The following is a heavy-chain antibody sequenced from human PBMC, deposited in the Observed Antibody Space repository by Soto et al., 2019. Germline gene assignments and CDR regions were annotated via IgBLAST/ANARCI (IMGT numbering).Heavy chain of an antibody. J-gene: IGHJ4*02. CDR2: IYHSGST. CDR1: GGSISSSVYY. D-gene: IGHD3-22*01. CDR3: ARGAYYYDSSGYHASLRESSDDDDY. V-gene: IGHV4-39*07. Sequence: SETLSLTCTVSGGSISSSVYYSGRIRHPPGKGLEWIGSIYHSGSTNYNPSLKSRVTTSVDTSKNQFSLKLSSVTAADTAVYYCARGAYYYDSSGYHASLRESSDDDDYWGQGTLVTVSS.